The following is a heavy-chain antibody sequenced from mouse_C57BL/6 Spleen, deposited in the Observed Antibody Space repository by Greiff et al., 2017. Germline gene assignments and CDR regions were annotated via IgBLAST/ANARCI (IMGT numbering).Heavy chain of an antibody. V-gene: IGHV1-64*01. D-gene: IGHD3-2*02. CDR2: IHPNSGST. CDR1: GYTFTSYW. Sequence: VQLQQPGAELVKPGASVKLSCKASGYTFTSYWMHWVKQRPGQGLEWIGMIHPNSGSTNYNEKFKSKATLTVDKSSSTAYMQLSSLTSEDSAVYYCAREGDSSGYDYWGQGTTLTVSS. J-gene: IGHJ2*01. CDR3: AREGDSSGYDY.